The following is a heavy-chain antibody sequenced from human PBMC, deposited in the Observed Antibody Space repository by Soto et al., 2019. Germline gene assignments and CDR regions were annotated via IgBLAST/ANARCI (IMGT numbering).Heavy chain of an antibody. D-gene: IGHD6-13*01. CDR2: IIPIFGTA. J-gene: IGHJ5*02. V-gene: IGHV1-69*01. CDR3: ARTSGYSSSWYGTQFDP. CDR1: GGTFSSYA. Sequence: HVQLVQSGAEVKKPGSSVKVSCKASGGTFSSYAISWVRQAPGQGLEWMGGIIPIFGTANYAQKFQGRVTMTADESTSTAYMELSSLRSEDTAVYYCARTSGYSSSWYGTQFDPWGQGTLVTVSS.